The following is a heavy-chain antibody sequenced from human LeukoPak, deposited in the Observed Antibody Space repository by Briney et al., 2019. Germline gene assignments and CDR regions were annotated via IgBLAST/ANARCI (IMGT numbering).Heavy chain of an antibody. V-gene: IGHV4-34*01. CDR3: ARGAGQELLVRSAFDI. CDR2: INHSGST. Sequence: SETLSLTCAVYGGSFSGYYWSWIRQPPGKGLEWIGEINHSGSTNYNPSLKSRVTISVDKSKNQFSLKLSSVTAADTAVYYCARGAGQELLVRSAFDIWGQGTMVTVSS. D-gene: IGHD1-26*01. CDR1: GGSFSGYY. J-gene: IGHJ3*02.